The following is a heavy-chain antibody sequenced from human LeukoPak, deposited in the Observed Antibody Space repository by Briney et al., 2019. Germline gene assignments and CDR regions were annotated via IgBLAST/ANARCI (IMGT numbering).Heavy chain of an antibody. CDR1: GDTFKVYN. V-gene: IGHV1-2*03. Sequence: GASLKVSCKQSGDTFKVYNVHCVQQTPEQRLGRLGCIYPESGGTKPTQTLQGGVTMTRDTSLNTVYMEKRRLTDDDTAVYISAGGRPSYGGYGFDAFDVWGQGTMVTVSS. D-gene: IGHD4-23*01. J-gene: IGHJ3*01. CDR3: AGGRPSYGGYGFDAFDV. CDR2: IYPESGGT.